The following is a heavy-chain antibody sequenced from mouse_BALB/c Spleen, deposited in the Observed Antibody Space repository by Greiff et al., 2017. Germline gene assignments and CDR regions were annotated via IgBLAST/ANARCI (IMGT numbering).Heavy chain of an antibody. CDR3: ARRITGSLDY. J-gene: IGHJ2*01. Sequence: EVQLVESGGGLVQPGGSLKLSCAASGFTFSSYTMSWVRQTPEKRLEWVAYISNGGGSTYYPDTVKGRFTISRDNAKNTLYLQMSSLKSEDTAMYYCARRITGSLDYWGQGTTLTVSS. CDR1: GFTFSSYT. CDR2: ISNGGGST. V-gene: IGHV5-12-2*01. D-gene: IGHD4-1*01.